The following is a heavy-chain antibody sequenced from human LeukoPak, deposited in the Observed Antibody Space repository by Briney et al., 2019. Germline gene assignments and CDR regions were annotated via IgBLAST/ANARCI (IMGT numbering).Heavy chain of an antibody. V-gene: IGHV1-8*01. Sequence: GASVKVSCKASGYTFTSYEINWVRQATGQGLEWMGWMNPNSGNTGYAQKFQGRVTMTRNTSISTAYMELSSLRSEDTAVYYCARGRIRVAAAASLRGWFDPWGQGTLVTVSS. D-gene: IGHD2-2*01. J-gene: IGHJ5*02. CDR3: ARGRIRVAAAASLRGWFDP. CDR2: MNPNSGNT. CDR1: GYTFTSYE.